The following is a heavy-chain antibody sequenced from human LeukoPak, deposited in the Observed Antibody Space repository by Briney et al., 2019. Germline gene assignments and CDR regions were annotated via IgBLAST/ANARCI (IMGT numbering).Heavy chain of an antibody. CDR1: GFTFSSYA. CDR3: AKDLELGFDY. D-gene: IGHD6-13*01. V-gene: IGHV3-23*01. CDR2: ISGSGGST. J-gene: IGHJ4*02. Sequence: PGGSLRLSCAASGFTFSSYAMSWVRQAPGKGLEWVSAISGSGGSTYYADSVKGRFTISRDNSKNSLYLQMNSLRTEDTALYYCAKDLELGFDYWGQGTLVTVSS.